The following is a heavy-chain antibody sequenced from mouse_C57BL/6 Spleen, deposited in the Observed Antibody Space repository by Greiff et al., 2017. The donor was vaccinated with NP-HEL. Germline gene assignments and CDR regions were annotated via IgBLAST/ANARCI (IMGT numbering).Heavy chain of an antibody. CDR1: GYSITSGYY. Sequence: EVQLVESGPGLVKPSQSLSLTCSVTGYSITSGYYWNWIRQFPGNKLEWMGYISYDGSNNYNPSLKNRISITRDTSKNQFFLKLNSVTTEDTATYYCASYSGGFAYWGQGTLVTVSA. CDR3: ASYSGGFAY. J-gene: IGHJ3*01. CDR2: ISYDGSN. D-gene: IGHD2-10*01. V-gene: IGHV3-6*01.